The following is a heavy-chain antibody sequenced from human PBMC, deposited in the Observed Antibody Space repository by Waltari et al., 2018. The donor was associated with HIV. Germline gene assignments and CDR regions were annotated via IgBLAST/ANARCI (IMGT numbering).Heavy chain of an antibody. Sequence: QVQLQESGPGLVKSSQTPSLTCNFSGASLTSANDFWSWVRQSAGKRLEWIGRISTSASTKYHTSLKGRVTISRDTPNTNFSLWLTSVSAADAAVVYCVWEALFYKYCRYCSDDDGYSRWFDPWGQGTLVTVSS. CDR2: ISTSAST. CDR3: VWEALFYKYCRYCSDDDGYSRWFDP. D-gene: IGHD2-15*01. V-gene: IGHV4-61*02. CDR1: GASLTSANDF. J-gene: IGHJ5*02.